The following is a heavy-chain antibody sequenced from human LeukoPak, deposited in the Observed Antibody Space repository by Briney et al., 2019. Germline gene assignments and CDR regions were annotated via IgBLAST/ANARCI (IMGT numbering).Heavy chain of an antibody. Sequence: GRSLRLSCAASGFTFSSYGMHWARQAPGKGLEWVAVIWNDGSDKYYADSVKGRFTISRDNSKNTLYLQMNSLRAEDTAVYYCAKPTGGSGSFLIDFWGQGTLVTVSS. J-gene: IGHJ4*02. V-gene: IGHV3-33*06. CDR3: AKPTGGSGSFLIDF. CDR1: GFTFSSYG. CDR2: IWNDGSDK. D-gene: IGHD1-26*01.